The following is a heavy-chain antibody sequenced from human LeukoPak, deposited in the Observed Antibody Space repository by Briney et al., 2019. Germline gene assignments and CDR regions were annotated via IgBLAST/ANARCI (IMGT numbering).Heavy chain of an antibody. D-gene: IGHD6-19*01. Sequence: GASVKVSCKASGYTFTGYYMHWVRQAPGQGLEWMGWINPKSGATNSAQKFQGRVTMTTDTSIRTAFMELRRLRSDDTALYFCARDFNHVGDVAGVGAYWGQGTVVTVSS. CDR3: ARDFNHVGDVAGVGAY. J-gene: IGHJ4*02. CDR1: GYTFTGYY. V-gene: IGHV1-2*02. CDR2: INPKSGAT.